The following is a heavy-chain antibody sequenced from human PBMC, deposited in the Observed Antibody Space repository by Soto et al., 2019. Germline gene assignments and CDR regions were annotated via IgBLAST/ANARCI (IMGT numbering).Heavy chain of an antibody. CDR3: AGGNRDIGYDVWGKRYGFDY. CDR2: IIPIFGTT. D-gene: IGHD3-16*01. J-gene: IGHJ4*02. V-gene: IGHV1-69*12. Sequence: QVQLVQSGAEVKKPGSSVKVSCKASGGTFRNYAISWVRQAPGQGLEWMGGIIPIFGTTNYTQKFEGRVTISAEESTNTTYMELRSLRSADTAVYYCAGGNRDIGYDVWGKRYGFDYWGQGTLVTVSS. CDR1: GGTFRNYA.